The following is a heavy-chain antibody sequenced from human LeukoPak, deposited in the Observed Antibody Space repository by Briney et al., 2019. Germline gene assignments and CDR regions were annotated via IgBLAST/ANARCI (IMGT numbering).Heavy chain of an antibody. V-gene: IGHV3-23*01. CDR2: ISGSGGST. J-gene: IGHJ4*02. D-gene: IGHD6-6*01. CDR1: GFTFSSYA. Sequence: PGGSLRLPCAASGFTFSSYAMSWVRQATGKGLEWVSAISGSGGSTYYADSVKGRFTISRDNSKNTLYLQMNSLRAEDTAVYYCAKEAWEYSSSARFDYWGQGTLVTVSS. CDR3: AKEAWEYSSSARFDY.